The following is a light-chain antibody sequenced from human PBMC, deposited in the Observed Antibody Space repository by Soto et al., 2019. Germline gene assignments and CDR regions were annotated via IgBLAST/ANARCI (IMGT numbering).Light chain of an antibody. V-gene: IGLV2-8*01. J-gene: IGLJ3*02. CDR2: EVT. Sequence: QSALPQPPSASGSPGQSVTISCTGSSSDVGAYNYVSWYQQHPGKAPKLMIYEVTKRPSGVPDRFSGSKSGNTASLTVSGLQAEDEADYYCSSYAGSNNLPFGGGTKVTVL. CDR3: SSYAGSNNLP. CDR1: SSDVGAYNY.